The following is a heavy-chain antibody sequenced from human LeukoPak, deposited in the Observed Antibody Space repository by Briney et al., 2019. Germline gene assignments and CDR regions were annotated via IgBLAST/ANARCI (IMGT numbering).Heavy chain of an antibody. CDR1: GYTFTSHA. J-gene: IGHJ6*02. CDR2: INCATGNT. CDR3: ARSIIIVPNTSYYYYYMDV. V-gene: IGHV1-3*01. D-gene: IGHD2/OR15-2a*01. Sequence: ASVKVSCKASGYTFTSHALHWVRQAPGEALEWMAWINCATGNTEYSQKFQARVTITRDTSASTAYMELSSLRSEDTAVYYCARSIIIVPNTSYYYYYMDVWGQGTTVTVSS.